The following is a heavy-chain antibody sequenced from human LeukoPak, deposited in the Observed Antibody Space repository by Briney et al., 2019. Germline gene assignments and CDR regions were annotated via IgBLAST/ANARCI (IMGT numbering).Heavy chain of an antibody. V-gene: IGHV4-34*01. J-gene: IGHJ4*02. CDR2: INHSGST. CDR1: GGSFSGYY. Sequence: PSETLSLTCAVYGGSFSGYYWSWIRQPPGKGLEWIGEINHSGSTNYNPSLKSRVTISVDTSKNQFSLKLSSVTAADTAVYYCARHRGTYGSERGYYFDYWGQGTLVTVSS. CDR3: ARHRGTYGSERGYYFDY. D-gene: IGHD3-10*01.